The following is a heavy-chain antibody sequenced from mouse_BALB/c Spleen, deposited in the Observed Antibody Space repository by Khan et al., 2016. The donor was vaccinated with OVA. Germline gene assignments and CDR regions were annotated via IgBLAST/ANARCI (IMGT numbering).Heavy chain of an antibody. CDR3: ARVCGRDFDN. CDR2: ISYSGNT. V-gene: IGHV3-2*02. Sequence: EVQLQESGPGLVKPSQSLSLTCTVTGYSITSDYVWNWIRQFPGNKLEWMGYISYSGNTNYNPSLKSRISITRDTSKNQFFLQLNSVTTEDTATYYCARVCGRDFDNWGQGTTLTVSS. J-gene: IGHJ2*01. D-gene: IGHD4-1*01. CDR1: GYSITSDYV.